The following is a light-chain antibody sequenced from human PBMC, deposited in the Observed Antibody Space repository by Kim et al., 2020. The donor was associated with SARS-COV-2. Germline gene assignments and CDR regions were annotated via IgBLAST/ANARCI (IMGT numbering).Light chain of an antibody. J-gene: IGKJ1*01. V-gene: IGKV4-1*01. CDR2: WAS. CDR3: QQYYSTPLT. Sequence: DIVMTQSPDSLAVSLGERATINCKSSQSVLYSSNNKNYLAWYQQKPGRPPRLLIYWASTRESGVPDRFSGSGSGTDFTLTISSLQAEDVAVYYSQQYYSTPLTFGQGTKVDIK. CDR1: QSVLYSSNNKNY.